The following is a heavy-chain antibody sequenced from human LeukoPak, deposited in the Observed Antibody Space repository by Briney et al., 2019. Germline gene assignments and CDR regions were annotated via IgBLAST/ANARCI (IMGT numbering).Heavy chain of an antibody. V-gene: IGHV4-61*02. Sequence: SETLSLTCTVSGGSISSGSYYWSWIRQPAGKGLEWIGRIYTSGSTNYNPSLKSRVTISVDTSKSQFSLKLSSVTAADTAVYYCARAYGGNSSLRPYYYYGMDVWGQGTTVTVSS. CDR3: ARAYGGNSSLRPYYYYGMDV. CDR2: IYTSGST. D-gene: IGHD4-23*01. CDR1: GGSISSGSYY. J-gene: IGHJ6*02.